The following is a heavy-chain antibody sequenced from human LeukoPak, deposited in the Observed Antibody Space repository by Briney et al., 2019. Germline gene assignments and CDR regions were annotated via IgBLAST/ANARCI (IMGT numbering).Heavy chain of an antibody. V-gene: IGHV1-2*02. Sequence: GASVKVSCKDSGYTFTGYYMHWVRQAPGQGLEWMGWINPNSGGTNYAQTFQGRVTMTRDTSISTAYMELSRLRSDDTAVYYCARFGDYVAYWGQGTLVTVSS. CDR3: ARFGDYVAY. D-gene: IGHD3-10*01. CDR1: GYTFTGYY. J-gene: IGHJ4*02. CDR2: INPNSGGT.